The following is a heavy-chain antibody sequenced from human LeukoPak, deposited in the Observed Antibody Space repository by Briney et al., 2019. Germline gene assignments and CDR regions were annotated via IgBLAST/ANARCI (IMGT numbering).Heavy chain of an antibody. J-gene: IGHJ4*02. Sequence: SETLSLTCTVSGGSIRSSYYYWGWIRQPPGKGLEWIGSIYDSGSTYYNPSLKSRVTISVDTSKNQFSLKLSSVTAADTAVYYCARHISGWYVFDYWGQGTLVTVSS. D-gene: IGHD6-19*01. V-gene: IGHV4-39*01. CDR2: IYDSGST. CDR3: ARHISGWYVFDY. CDR1: GGSIRSSYYY.